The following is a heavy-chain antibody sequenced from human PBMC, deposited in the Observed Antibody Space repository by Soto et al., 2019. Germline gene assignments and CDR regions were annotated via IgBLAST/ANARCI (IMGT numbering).Heavy chain of an antibody. V-gene: IGHV1-69*12. CDR3: AGSGLRSGDHDAFDI. CDR2: IIPIFGTA. D-gene: IGHD3-16*01. J-gene: IGHJ3*02. Sequence: QVQLVQSGAEVKKPGSSVKVSCKASGGNFSSYAISWVRQAPGQGNEWMGGIIPIFGTANYAQKFQGRVTITADESTSTAYMELSSLRSAETAVYYCAGSGLRSGDHDAFDICGQGTMVTVSS. CDR1: GGNFSSYA.